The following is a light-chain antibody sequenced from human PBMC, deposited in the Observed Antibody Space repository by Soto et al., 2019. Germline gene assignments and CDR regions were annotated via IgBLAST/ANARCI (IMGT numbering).Light chain of an antibody. CDR3: CSYLGSYSLV. CDR1: SSDVGNYIL. CDR2: DVS. J-gene: IGLJ2*01. Sequence: QSVLTRLRAVSWSPGQSVTISCTGTSSDVGNYILVSWYQQHSGKVPKLMIYDVSKRPSGVPDRFSGSKSGNTASLTISGFLVEDEADYYCCSYLGSYSLVFGGGTKVTVL. V-gene: IGLV2-11*01.